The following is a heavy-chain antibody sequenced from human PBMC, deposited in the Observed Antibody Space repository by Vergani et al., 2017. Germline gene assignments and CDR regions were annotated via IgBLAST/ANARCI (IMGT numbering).Heavy chain of an antibody. D-gene: IGHD2-8*02. CDR3: VRTEYCTGIACNTRFDS. V-gene: IGHV3-74*03. CDR1: GFSFNTYW. J-gene: IGHJ5*01. CDR2: IDEYGNRA. Sequence: EVQLVESGGGSVQSGGSLRRSCVASGFSFNTYWMHWVRQFPGKGLMWVARIDEYGNRATYGDFETGRFTISRDNAKNTVFLQMNNLRADDAGVYYCVRTEYCTGIACNTRFDSWGQGALVTVSS.